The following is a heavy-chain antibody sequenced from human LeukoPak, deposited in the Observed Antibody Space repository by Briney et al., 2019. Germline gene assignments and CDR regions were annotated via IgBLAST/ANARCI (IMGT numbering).Heavy chain of an antibody. J-gene: IGHJ1*01. Sequence: PGGSLRLSCAASGFTFSSYSMNWVRQAPGKGLEWVSAISGSGGSTYYADSVKGRFTISRDNSKNTLYLQMNSLRAEDTAVYYCAKDKFQGYFQHWGQGTLVTVSS. CDR2: ISGSGGST. V-gene: IGHV3-23*01. CDR1: GFTFSSYS. CDR3: AKDKFQGYFQH.